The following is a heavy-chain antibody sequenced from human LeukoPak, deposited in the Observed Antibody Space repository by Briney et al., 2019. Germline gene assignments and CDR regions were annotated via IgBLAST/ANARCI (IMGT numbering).Heavy chain of an antibody. CDR2: ISYDGSNK. CDR3: ARRRATGLDY. D-gene: IGHD2-15*01. J-gene: IGHJ4*02. V-gene: IGHV3-30*03. CDR1: EFTFSSYG. Sequence: GGSLRLSCAASEFTFSSYGMPWVRQAPGKGLEWVAVISYDGSNKYYADSVKGRFTISRDNSKNTLYLQMNSLRAEDTAVYYCARRRATGLDYWGQGTLVTVSS.